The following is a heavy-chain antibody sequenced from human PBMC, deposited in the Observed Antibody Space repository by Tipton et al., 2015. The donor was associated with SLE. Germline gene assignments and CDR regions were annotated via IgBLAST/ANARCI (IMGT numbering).Heavy chain of an antibody. CDR3: AREGAYYDFWRGHYGTYYYYMDV. CDR1: GFTFNSHA. J-gene: IGHJ6*03. CDR2: ISYEGSNK. Sequence: QLVQSGGGVVQPGRSLRLSCTASGFTFNSHAMHWVRQAPGKGLEWVALISYEGSNKYYSESAKGRFNISRDNSMNTLYLQVSSLRAEDTAVYYCAREGAYYDFWRGHYGTYYYYMDVWGKGTTVTVSS. D-gene: IGHD3-3*01. V-gene: IGHV3-30*04.